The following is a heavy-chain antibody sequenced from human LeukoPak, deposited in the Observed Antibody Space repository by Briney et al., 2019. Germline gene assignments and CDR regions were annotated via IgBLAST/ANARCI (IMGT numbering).Heavy chain of an antibody. CDR3: AKPLYYYDSSGLPN. CDR2: IRYDGSNK. D-gene: IGHD3-22*01. CDR1: GFTFSSYG. V-gene: IGHV3-30*02. J-gene: IGHJ4*02. Sequence: GGSLRLSCAASGFTFSSYGMHWVRQAPGKGLEWVAFIRYDGSNKYYADSVKGRFTISRDNSKNTLYLQMNSLRAEDTAVYYCAKPLYYYDSSGLPNWGQGTLVTVSS.